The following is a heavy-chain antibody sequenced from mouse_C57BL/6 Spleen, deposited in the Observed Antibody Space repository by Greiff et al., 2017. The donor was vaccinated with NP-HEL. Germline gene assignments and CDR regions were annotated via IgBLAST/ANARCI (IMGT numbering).Heavy chain of an antibody. J-gene: IGHJ3*01. V-gene: IGHV1-64*01. D-gene: IGHD2-1*01. CDR3: ARGNGNYVVAWFAY. Sequence: QVQLQQPGAELVKPGASVKLSCKASGYTFTSYWMHWVKQRPGQGLEWIGYINPSSGYTKYNQKFKDKATLTADKSSSTAYMQLSSLTSEDSAVYYCARGNGNYVVAWFAYWGQGTLVTVSA. CDR2: INPSSGYT. CDR1: GYTFTSYW.